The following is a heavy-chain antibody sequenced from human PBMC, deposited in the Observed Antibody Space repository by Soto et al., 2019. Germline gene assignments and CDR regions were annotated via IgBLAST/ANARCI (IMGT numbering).Heavy chain of an antibody. V-gene: IGHV1-69*08. CDR1: GGTFSTYT. Sequence: QVQLVQSGAEVKKPGSSVKVSCKASGGTFSTYTISWVRQAPGQGLEWMGRIIPILGIANYAQKFQGRVTLXXAXAXXTAYRELSSLRSEDTAVYYCAREDERNNTWYVFDYWGQGTLVTVSS. J-gene: IGHJ4*02. CDR2: IIPILGIA. D-gene: IGHD6-13*01. CDR3: AREDERNNTWYVFDY.